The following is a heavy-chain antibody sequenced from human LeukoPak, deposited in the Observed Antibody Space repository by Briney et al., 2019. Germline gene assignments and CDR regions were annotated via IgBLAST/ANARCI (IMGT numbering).Heavy chain of an antibody. CDR2: ISGSGGST. CDR1: GFTFSSYA. J-gene: IGHJ3*02. V-gene: IGHV3-23*01. Sequence: GGSLRLSCAASGFTFSSYAMSWVRQAPGKGLEWVSAISGSGGSTYYADSVKGRFTISRDNSKNTLYLQMNSLRAEDTAVYYCAKDRGIAAAGYGAFDIWGQGTMVTVSS. CDR3: AKDRGIAAAGYGAFDI. D-gene: IGHD6-13*01.